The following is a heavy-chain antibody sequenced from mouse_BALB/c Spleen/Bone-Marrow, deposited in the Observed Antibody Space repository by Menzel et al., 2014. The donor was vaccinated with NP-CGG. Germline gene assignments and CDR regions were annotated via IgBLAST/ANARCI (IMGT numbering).Heavy chain of an antibody. CDR3: ASLSYCAIDY. CDR1: GFTFSSFG. Sequence: EVMLVESGGGLVQPGGSRKLSCAASGFTFSSFGMHWVRQAPEKGLEWVAYIRSGSSTIYYADTVKGRFTISRDNPKNSLFLQMTSLRSEDTAMYSCASLSYCAIDYWGQGTSVTVSS. CDR2: IRSGSSTI. J-gene: IGHJ4*01. V-gene: IGHV5-17*02.